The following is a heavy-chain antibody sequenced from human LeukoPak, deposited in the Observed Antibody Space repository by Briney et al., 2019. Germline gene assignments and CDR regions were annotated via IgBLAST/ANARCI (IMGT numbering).Heavy chain of an antibody. CDR1: GITPFH. Sequence: SETLSLTCSVSGITPFHWSWIRQTPGKGLEWIGHITFTGNTNYNLSLKSRVTISLGTSNNQFSLELKAVTAADTAVYYCAREGGAPGHTNEFDYWGQGILVTVSS. CDR3: AREGGAPGHTNEFDY. J-gene: IGHJ4*02. V-gene: IGHV4-59*01. D-gene: IGHD1-1*01. CDR2: ITFTGNT.